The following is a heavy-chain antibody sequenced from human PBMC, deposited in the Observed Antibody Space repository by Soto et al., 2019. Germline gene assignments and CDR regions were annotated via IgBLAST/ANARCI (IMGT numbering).Heavy chain of an antibody. D-gene: IGHD1-26*01. Sequence: QVQLVQSGAEVKKPCASVKVSCKASGYTFTSYYMHWVRQAPGQGLEWMGIINPSGGSTSYAQKFQGRVTMTRDTSTSTVYMELSSLRSEDTAVYSCAGISGSYGLHHWFDPWGQGTLVTVSS. CDR3: AGISGSYGLHHWFDP. CDR1: GYTFTSYY. CDR2: INPSGGST. V-gene: IGHV1-46*01. J-gene: IGHJ5*02.